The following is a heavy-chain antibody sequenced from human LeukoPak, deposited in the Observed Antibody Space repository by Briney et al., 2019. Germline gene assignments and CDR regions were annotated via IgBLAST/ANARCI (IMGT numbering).Heavy chain of an antibody. CDR2: IYYSGST. V-gene: IGHV4-59*12. CDR3: ARDGSLDYGDFGGWFDP. CDR1: GGSISSYY. D-gene: IGHD4-17*01. J-gene: IGHJ5*02. Sequence: SETLSLTCTVSGGSISSYYWSWIRQPPGKGLEWIGYIYYSGSTNYNPSLKSRVTISVDTSKNQFSLKLSSVTAADTAVYYCARDGSLDYGDFGGWFDPWGQGTLVTVSS.